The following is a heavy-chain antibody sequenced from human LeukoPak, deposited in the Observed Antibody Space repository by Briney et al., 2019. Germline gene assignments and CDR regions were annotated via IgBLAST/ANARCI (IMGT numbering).Heavy chain of an antibody. Sequence: GGSLRLSCAASGFTFSSYGMSWVRQAPRKGLEWVSAIGGRDGSTYYADSVKGRFTISRDNSKNTLYVQMNSLRAEDTAVYYCAKGHYYGSGSLDYWGQGTLVTVSS. V-gene: IGHV3-23*01. D-gene: IGHD3-10*01. CDR3: AKGHYYGSGSLDY. CDR1: GFTFSSYG. J-gene: IGHJ4*02. CDR2: IGGRDGST.